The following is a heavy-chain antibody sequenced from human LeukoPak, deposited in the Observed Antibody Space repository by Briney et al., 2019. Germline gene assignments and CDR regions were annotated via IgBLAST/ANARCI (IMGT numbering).Heavy chain of an antibody. Sequence: GESLNISCKGSGYSFTSYWISWVRQMPGKGLEWMGRIDPSDSYTNYSPSFQGHVTISADKSISTAYLQWSSLKASDTAMYYCASPRRDYVWGTYRHDAFDIWGQGTMVTVSS. CDR3: ASPRRDYVWGTYRHDAFDI. V-gene: IGHV5-10-1*01. D-gene: IGHD3-16*02. CDR2: IDPSDSYT. J-gene: IGHJ3*02. CDR1: GYSFTSYW.